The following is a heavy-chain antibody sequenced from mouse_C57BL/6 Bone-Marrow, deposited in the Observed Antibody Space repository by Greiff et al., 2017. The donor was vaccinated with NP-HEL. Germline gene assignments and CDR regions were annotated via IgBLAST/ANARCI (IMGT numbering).Heavy chain of an antibody. Sequence: VQLQQSGPELVKPGASVKISCKASGYSFTDYNMNWVKQSNGKSLEWIGVINPNYGTTSYNQKFKGKATLTVDQSSSTAYMQLNSLTSEDSAVDYCGSYYYGSSPYAMDYWGQGTSVTVSS. J-gene: IGHJ4*01. CDR2: INPNYGTT. CDR3: GSYYYGSSPYAMDY. CDR1: GYSFTDYN. D-gene: IGHD1-1*01. V-gene: IGHV1-39*01.